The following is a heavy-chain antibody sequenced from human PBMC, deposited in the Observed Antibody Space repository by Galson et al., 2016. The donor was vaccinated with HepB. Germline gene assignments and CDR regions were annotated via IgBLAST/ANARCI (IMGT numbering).Heavy chain of an antibody. J-gene: IGHJ4*02. D-gene: IGHD2-21*02. CDR1: GFTFSTYA. CDR2: MSASGHST. CDR3: AGSYCGGDCYSSDFDN. Sequence: SLRLSCATSGFTFSTYAMSWVRQAPGKGLEWVSAMSASGHSTYYADSVKGRFTISRDTSKNTLYLQMNSLRADDKAVYYCAGSYCGGDCYSSDFDNWGQGTLVTVSS. V-gene: IGHV3-23*01.